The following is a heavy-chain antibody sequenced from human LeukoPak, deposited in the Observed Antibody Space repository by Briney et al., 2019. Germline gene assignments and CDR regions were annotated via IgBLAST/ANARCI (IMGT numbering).Heavy chain of an antibody. J-gene: IGHJ4*02. CDR3: ARDGGELWPLDE. CDR2: INQDGRQK. V-gene: IGHV3-7*01. CDR1: GFTFDTYW. Sequence: GGSLRLSCEASGFTFDTYWMTWVRQAPGKGLERVANINQDGRQKHSVDSMKGRFSISRDNGKNSLYLEMTSLRVDDTAVYYCARDGGELWPLDEWGQGTLVTVSS. D-gene: IGHD3-16*01.